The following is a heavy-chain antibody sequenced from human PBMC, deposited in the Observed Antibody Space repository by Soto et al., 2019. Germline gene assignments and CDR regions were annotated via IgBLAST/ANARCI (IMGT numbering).Heavy chain of an antibody. CDR1: GYTFTSYA. CDR3: ASALGGWPDY. Sequence: QVQLVQSGAEVKKPGASVKVSCKASGYTFTSYAMHWVRQAPGQRLEWMGWINAGNGNTKHSQKFQGRVTITRDTSASTAYMELSSLRSEDTAVYYCASALGGWPDYWGQGTLVTVSS. J-gene: IGHJ4*02. D-gene: IGHD6-19*01. CDR2: INAGNGNT. V-gene: IGHV1-3*01.